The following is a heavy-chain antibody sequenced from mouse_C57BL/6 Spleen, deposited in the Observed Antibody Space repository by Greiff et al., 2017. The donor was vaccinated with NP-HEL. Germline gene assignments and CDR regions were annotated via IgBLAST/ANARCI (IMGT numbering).Heavy chain of an antibody. CDR3: AREDYDEAY. CDR2: INPYNGGT. V-gene: IGHV1-19*01. CDR1: GYTFTDYY. D-gene: IGHD2-4*01. J-gene: IGHJ3*01. Sequence: VQLQQSGPVLVKPGASVKMSCKASGYTFTDYYMNWVKQSHGKSLEWIGVINPYNGGTSYNQKFKGKATLTVDKSSSTAYMELNSRTSEDSAVYYCAREDYDEAYWGQGTLVTVSA.